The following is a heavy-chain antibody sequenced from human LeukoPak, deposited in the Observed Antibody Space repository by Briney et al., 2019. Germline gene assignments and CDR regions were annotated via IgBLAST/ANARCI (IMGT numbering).Heavy chain of an antibody. J-gene: IGHJ4*02. CDR2: IIPIFGTA. CDR3: ARGVTAGVDY. V-gene: IGHV1-69*05. CDR1: GGTFSSYA. D-gene: IGHD2-21*02. Sequence: SVKVSCKASGGTFSSYAISWVRQAPGQGLEWMGGIIPIFGTANYAQRFQGRVTMTRDTSITTAYMELSSLRSEDTAVYYCARGVTAGVDYWGQGTLVTVSS.